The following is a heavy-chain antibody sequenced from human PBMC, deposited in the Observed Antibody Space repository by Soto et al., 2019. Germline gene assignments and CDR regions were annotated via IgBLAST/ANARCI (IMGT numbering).Heavy chain of an antibody. J-gene: IGHJ6*03. V-gene: IGHV3-7*01. CDR1: GFTFSSYS. Sequence: PGGSLRLSCAASGFTFSSYSMSWVRQAPGKGLEWVANIKQDGSEKYYVDSVKGRFTISRDNAKNSLYLQMNSLRAEDTAVYYCARDRLGIVVVPAAQHMDVWGKGTTVTVSS. D-gene: IGHD2-2*01. CDR3: ARDRLGIVVVPAAQHMDV. CDR2: IKQDGSEK.